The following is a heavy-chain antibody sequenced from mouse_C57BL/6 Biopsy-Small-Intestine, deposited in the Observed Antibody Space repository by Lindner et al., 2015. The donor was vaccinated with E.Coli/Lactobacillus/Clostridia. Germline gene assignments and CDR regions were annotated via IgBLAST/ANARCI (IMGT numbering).Heavy chain of an antibody. CDR1: ERIFLTHY. CDR3: VRGTGLWTSISGSPGFDW. D-gene: IGHD3-1*01. J-gene: IGHJ3*02. CDR2: INLHNGAA. Sequence: SVKVSCKSSERIFLTHYMHWVRQAPGQGLEWMGRINLHNGAANYAQKFQGRVTMTSDTSINTAYMELSGLTSADTAVYYCVRGTGLWTSISGSPGFDWWGQGTLVTV. V-gene: IGHV1-53*01.